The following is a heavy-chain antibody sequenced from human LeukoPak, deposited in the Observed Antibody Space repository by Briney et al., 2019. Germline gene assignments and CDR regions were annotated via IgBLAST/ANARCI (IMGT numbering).Heavy chain of an antibody. D-gene: IGHD3-3*01. CDR2: IKSKTDGGTT. J-gene: IGHJ4*02. CDR1: GFTFSNAW. Sequence: GGSLRLSCAASGFTFSNAWMSWVRQAPGKGLEWVGRIKSKTDGGTTDYAAPVQGRFTISRDDSKTTLYLQMTSLKTEDTAVYYCTTTLDSYYDFWSGSRYYFDYWGQGTLVTVSS. CDR3: TTTLDSYYDFWSGSRYYFDY. V-gene: IGHV3-15*01.